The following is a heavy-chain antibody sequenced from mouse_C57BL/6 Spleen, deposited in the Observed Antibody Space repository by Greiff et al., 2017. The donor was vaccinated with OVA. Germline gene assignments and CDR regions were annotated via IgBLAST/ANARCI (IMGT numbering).Heavy chain of an antibody. CDR2: IYPGGGDT. J-gene: IGHJ4*01. D-gene: IGHD1-1*01. V-gene: IGHV1-80*01. Sequence: QVQLQQSGAELVKPGASVKISCKASGYAFSSYWMNWVKQRPGQGLEWIGQIYPGGGDTNYNGKFKGKATLTADKSSSTAFMQLSSLTSEDSAVYFCARRTDYYGSRSYAMDYWGQGTSVTVSS. CDR1: GYAFSSYW. CDR3: ARRTDYYGSRSYAMDY.